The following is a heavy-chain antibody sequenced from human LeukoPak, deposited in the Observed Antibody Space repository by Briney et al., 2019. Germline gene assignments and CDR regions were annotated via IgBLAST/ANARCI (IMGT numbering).Heavy chain of an antibody. D-gene: IGHD4-11*01. CDR3: ARDPSTTGHYYYYMDV. V-gene: IGHV3-48*04. CDR1: GFTFNTYS. CDR2: ISESSDTI. J-gene: IGHJ6*03. Sequence: GGSLRLSCAASGFTFNTYSMNWVRQAPGKGLEWISYISESSDTIYYADSVKGRFTISRDNAKNSLHLQMNSLRAEDTAAYYCARDPSTTGHYYYYMDVWGKGTTVTVSS.